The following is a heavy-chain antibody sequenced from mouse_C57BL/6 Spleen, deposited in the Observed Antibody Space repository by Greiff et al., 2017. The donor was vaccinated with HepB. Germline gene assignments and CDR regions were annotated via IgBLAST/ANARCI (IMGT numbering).Heavy chain of an antibody. D-gene: IGHD2-5*01. V-gene: IGHV5-16*01. J-gene: IGHJ1*03. CDR2: INYDGSST. Sequence: DVKLVESEGGLVQPGSSMKLSCTASGFTFSDYYMAWVRQVPEKGLEWVANINYDGSSTYYLDSLKSRFIISRDNAKNILYLQMSSLKSEDTATYYCARDGGSNYVGGYFDVWGTGTTVTVSS. CDR1: GFTFSDYY. CDR3: ARDGGSNYVGGYFDV.